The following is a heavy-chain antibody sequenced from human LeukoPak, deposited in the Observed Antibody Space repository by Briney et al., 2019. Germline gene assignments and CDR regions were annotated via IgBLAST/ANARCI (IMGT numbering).Heavy chain of an antibody. CDR1: GGSFSGYY. D-gene: IGHD3-10*01. J-gene: IGHJ5*02. CDR3: ARGSPYGRNWFDP. V-gene: IGHV4-34*01. Sequence: PSETLSLTCAVYGGSFSGYYWSWIRQPPGKGLEWIGEINHSGSTNYNPSLKSRVTISVDTSKNQFSLKLSSVTAADTAVYYYARGSPYGRNWFDPWGQGTLVTVSS. CDR2: INHSGST.